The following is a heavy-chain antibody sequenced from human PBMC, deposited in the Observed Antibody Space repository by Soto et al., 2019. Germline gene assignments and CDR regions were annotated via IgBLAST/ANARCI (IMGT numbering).Heavy chain of an antibody. Sequence: QVQLVQSGAEVKKPGSSVKVSCKASGCTVSSYAISWVRQAPGQGLEWMGGIIPIFGTAIYARKFQCRVTITADESTSIAYIELLSLGSEDTAVYYCARDSYDQGWRECDYWGQGTMVTVSS. D-gene: IGHD5-12*01. V-gene: IGHV1-69*01. CDR3: ARDSYDQGWRECDY. CDR2: IIPIFGTA. J-gene: IGHJ4*02. CDR1: GCTVSSYA.